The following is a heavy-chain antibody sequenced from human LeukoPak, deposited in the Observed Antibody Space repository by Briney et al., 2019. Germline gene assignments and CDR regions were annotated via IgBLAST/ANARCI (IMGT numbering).Heavy chain of an antibody. CDR1: GYTFTSYG. D-gene: IGHD2-2*01. J-gene: IGHJ4*02. CDR2: ISAYNGNT. Sequence: GASVKVSCKASGYTFTSYGISWVRQAPGQGLEWTGWISAYNGNTNYAQKLQGRVTMTTDTSTSTAYMELRSLRSDDTAVYYCARDSPVAVPAAGPRVDYWGQGTLVTVSS. CDR3: ARDSPVAVPAAGPRVDY. V-gene: IGHV1-18*01.